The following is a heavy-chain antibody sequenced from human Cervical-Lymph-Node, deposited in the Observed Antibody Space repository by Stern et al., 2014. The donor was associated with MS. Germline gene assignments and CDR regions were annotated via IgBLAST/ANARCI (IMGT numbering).Heavy chain of an antibody. CDR1: GGSISSGSYY. CDR3: ARSDSYYYYGMDV. J-gene: IGHJ6*02. D-gene: IGHD3-22*01. V-gene: IGHV4-61*02. Sequence: QVQLQESGPGLVKPSQTLSLTCTVSGGSISSGSYYWSWIRQPAGKGLEWIGRIYTSGSTNYNPSLKSRVTISVDTSKNQFSVKRSSVTAADTAVYYCARSDSYYYYGMDVWGQGTTVTVSS. CDR2: IYTSGST.